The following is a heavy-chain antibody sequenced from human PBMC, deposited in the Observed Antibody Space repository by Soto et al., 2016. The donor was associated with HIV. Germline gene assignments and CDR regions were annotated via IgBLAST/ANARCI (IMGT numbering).Heavy chain of an antibody. CDR1: GFTFSSYA. CDR3: AKGRAYYFDSSGYWGGDAFDI. V-gene: IGHV3-23*01. CDR2: ISSSGDST. J-gene: IGHJ3*02. Sequence: EVQLLESGGGLVQPGGSLRLPCAASGFTFSSYALSWVRQSLGKGLEWVSTISSSGDSTYYADSVKGRFTISRDNSKNTLYLQMNSLRAEDTAVYYCAKGRAYYFDSSGYWGGDAFDIWGQGTTVTVSS. D-gene: IGHD3-22*01.